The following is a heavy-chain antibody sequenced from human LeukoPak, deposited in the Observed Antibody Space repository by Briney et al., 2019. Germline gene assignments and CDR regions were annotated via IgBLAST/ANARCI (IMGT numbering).Heavy chain of an antibody. CDR2: IYSGGST. Sequence: PGGSLRLSCAASGFTVSSNYMSWVRQAPGKGLEWVSVIYSGGSTYYADSVKGRFTISRDISKNTLYLQMNSLRAEDTAVYYCARGDRYGSGSYYINWGQGTLVTVSP. D-gene: IGHD3-10*01. J-gene: IGHJ4*02. CDR3: ARGDRYGSGSYYIN. V-gene: IGHV3-66*01. CDR1: GFTVSSNY.